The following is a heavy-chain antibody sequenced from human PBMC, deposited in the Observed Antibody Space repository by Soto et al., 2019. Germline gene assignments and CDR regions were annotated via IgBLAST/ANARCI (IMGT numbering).Heavy chain of an antibody. Sequence: SLSLSCAASGFTFDAYAMHLVRQAPGKGLEWVSGISWNSGSKGYADSVKGRFTISRDNAKNSLYLQINSLRAEDTALYSCAKDPHFPQRGHYMDVWGKGTTVTVSS. J-gene: IGHJ6*03. CDR3: AKDPHFPQRGHYMDV. CDR1: GFTFDAYA. V-gene: IGHV3-9*01. CDR2: ISWNSGSK.